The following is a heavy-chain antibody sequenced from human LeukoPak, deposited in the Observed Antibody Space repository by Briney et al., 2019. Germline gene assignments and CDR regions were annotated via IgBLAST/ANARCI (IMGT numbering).Heavy chain of an antibody. J-gene: IGHJ3*02. Sequence: SRTLSLTCTVSGGSISSGSYYWSWIRQPAGKGLEWIGRIYTSGSTNYNPSLKSRVTISVDTSKNQFSLKLSSVTAADTAVYYCARDRGDGYNLNAFDIWGQGTMVTVSS. D-gene: IGHD5-24*01. CDR3: ARDRGDGYNLNAFDI. CDR1: GGSISSGSYY. V-gene: IGHV4-61*02. CDR2: IYTSGST.